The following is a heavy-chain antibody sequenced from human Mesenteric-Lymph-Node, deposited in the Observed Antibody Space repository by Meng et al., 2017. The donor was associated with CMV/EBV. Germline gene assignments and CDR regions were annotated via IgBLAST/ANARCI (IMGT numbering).Heavy chain of an antibody. Sequence: SETLSLTCTVSGASFSSDAYYWSWIRQHPGKGLEWIGYIYHSGSVYYNPSLESRVTISVHTSRNQLSLKPRSVTAADTAVYYCARQINGFGELLPHFDFWGQGTLVTVSS. V-gene: IGHV4-31*03. CDR3: ARQINGFGELLPHFDF. CDR1: GASFSSDAYY. CDR2: IYHSGSV. D-gene: IGHD3-10*01. J-gene: IGHJ4*02.